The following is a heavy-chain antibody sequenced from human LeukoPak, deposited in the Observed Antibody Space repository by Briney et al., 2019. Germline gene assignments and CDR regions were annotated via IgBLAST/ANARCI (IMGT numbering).Heavy chain of an antibody. D-gene: IGHD3-22*01. J-gene: IGHJ4*02. CDR1: GGTLSSYA. CDR3: AECDSSGYVN. V-gene: IGHV1-69*05. CDR2: IIPIFGTT. Sequence: SVKVSCKASGGTLSSYAIAWVRQAPGQGLEWMGGIIPIFGTTNYAQKFQGRVTITTDESTSTAYMELSSVRSEDTAVYYCAECDSSGYVNWGQGTLVTVSS.